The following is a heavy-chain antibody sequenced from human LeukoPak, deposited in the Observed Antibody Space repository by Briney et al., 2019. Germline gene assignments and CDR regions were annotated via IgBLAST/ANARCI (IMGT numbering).Heavy chain of an antibody. CDR2: INPNSGGT. V-gene: IGHV1-2*02. Sequence: GASVKVSCKASGYTFTGYYMHWVRQAPGQGLEWMGWINPNSGGTNYAQKFQGRVTMTRDTSISTAYMELSRLRSDDMAVYYCARDIWVGIAAAPAYWGQGTLVTVSS. CDR1: GYTFTGYY. D-gene: IGHD6-13*01. CDR3: ARDIWVGIAAAPAY. J-gene: IGHJ4*02.